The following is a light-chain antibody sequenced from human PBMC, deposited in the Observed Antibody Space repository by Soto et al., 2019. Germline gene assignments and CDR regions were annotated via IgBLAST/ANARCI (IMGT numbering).Light chain of an antibody. CDR2: GAS. Sequence: TLSCRASQSLTSSFLAWYQQKPGQTPRLLFFGASIRATDISDRFSGSGSGTDFTLTFSRLEPEDFAVYFCQQYGRLPLSFGGGTKVDIK. CDR1: QSLTSSF. J-gene: IGKJ4*01. V-gene: IGKV3-20*01. CDR3: QQYGRLPLS.